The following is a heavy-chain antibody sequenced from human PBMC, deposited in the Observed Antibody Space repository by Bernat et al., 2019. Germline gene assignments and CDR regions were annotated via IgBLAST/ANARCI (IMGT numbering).Heavy chain of an antibody. Sequence: EVQLLESGGGLVQPGGSLRLSCAASGFTFSSYAMSWVRQAPGKGLEWVSAISGSGGGTYYADSVKGRFTISRDNSKNTLYLQMNSLRAEDTAVYYCAKVVSSGWYGNIFDYWGQGTLVSVSS. D-gene: IGHD6-19*01. CDR1: GFTFSSYA. J-gene: IGHJ4*02. CDR2: ISGSGGGT. CDR3: AKVVSSGWYGNIFDY. V-gene: IGHV3-23*01.